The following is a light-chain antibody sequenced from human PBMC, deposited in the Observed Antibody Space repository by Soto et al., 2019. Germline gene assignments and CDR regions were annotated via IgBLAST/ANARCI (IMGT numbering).Light chain of an antibody. CDR1: QSISSW. CDR2: DAS. Sequence: DIQITQSPSTLSASVGDRVTITCRASQSISSWLAWYQQKPGKAPKLQIYDASSLESGVPSRFSGSGSGTEFTLTISSLQPDDFATYYCQQYNSYSWTFGQGTKV. V-gene: IGKV1-5*01. CDR3: QQYNSYSWT. J-gene: IGKJ1*01.